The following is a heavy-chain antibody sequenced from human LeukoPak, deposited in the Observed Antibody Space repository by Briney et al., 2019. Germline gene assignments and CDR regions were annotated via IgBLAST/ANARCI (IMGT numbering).Heavy chain of an antibody. CDR1: GFTVSSNY. V-gene: IGHV3-53*01. CDR2: IYSGGST. J-gene: IGHJ4*02. Sequence: GGSLRLSCAASGFTVSSNYMSWVRQAPGKGLEWVSVIYSGGSTYYADSVKGRFTISRDNSKNTLYLQMNSLRAEDTAVCYCARVSSGYIDYWGQGTLVTVSS. D-gene: IGHD3-22*01. CDR3: ARVSSGYIDY.